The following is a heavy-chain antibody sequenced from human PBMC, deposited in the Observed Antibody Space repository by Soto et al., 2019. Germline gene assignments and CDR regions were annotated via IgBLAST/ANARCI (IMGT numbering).Heavy chain of an antibody. Sequence: SETLSLTCTVSGDSIRSTRHYWGWIRQPPGKGLEWIGSIHYSGSSDYNPSLKSRVTTSVDTSKNQFSLKLTSGTAADTAVYYCARNIRGVSGDYLNNWGRGAMVTVYS. J-gene: IGHJ4*02. D-gene: IGHD3-10*01. CDR3: ARNIRGVSGDYLNN. V-gene: IGHV4-39*01. CDR1: GDSIRSTRHY. CDR2: IHYSGSS.